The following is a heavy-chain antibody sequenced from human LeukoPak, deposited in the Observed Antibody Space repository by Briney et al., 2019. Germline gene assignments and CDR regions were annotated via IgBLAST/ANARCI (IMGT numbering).Heavy chain of an antibody. J-gene: IGHJ4*02. D-gene: IGHD7-27*01. V-gene: IGHV4-34*01. Sequence: PSETLSLTCAVYGGSFSGYYWSWIRQPPGKELEWIGEINHSGSTNYNPSLKSRVTISVDTSKNQFSLKLSSVTAADTAVYYFASRKLGNDYWGQGTLVTVSS. CDR2: INHSGST. CDR1: GGSFSGYY. CDR3: ASRKLGNDY.